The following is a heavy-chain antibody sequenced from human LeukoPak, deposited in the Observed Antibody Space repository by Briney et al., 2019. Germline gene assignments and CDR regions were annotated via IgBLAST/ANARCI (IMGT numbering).Heavy chain of an antibody. CDR1: GFTFSDYY. CDR3: ARGYYGSGSYLPSFDY. D-gene: IGHD3-10*01. Sequence: PGGSLRLSCAASGFTFSDYYMNWIRQAPGKGLEWVSYMSSSGSSIYYADSVKGRFTMSRDNAKNSLYLQMNSLRAEDTAVYYCARGYYGSGSYLPSFDYWGQGTLVTVSS. CDR2: MSSSGSSI. J-gene: IGHJ4*02. V-gene: IGHV3-11*01.